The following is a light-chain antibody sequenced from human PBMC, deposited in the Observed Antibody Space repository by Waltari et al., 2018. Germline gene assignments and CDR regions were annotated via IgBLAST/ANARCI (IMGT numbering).Light chain of an antibody. CDR2: EGS. CDR1: SRDGGSYNL. Sequence: QSALTQPASVSGSPGQSITVPCPGTSRDGGSYNLFSWYQQHPGKAPKLRIYEGSKRPSGVSNRFSGSKSGNTASLTISGLQAEDEADYYCCSYAGSSTLLFGGGTKVTVL. J-gene: IGLJ2*01. V-gene: IGLV2-23*01. CDR3: CSYAGSSTLL.